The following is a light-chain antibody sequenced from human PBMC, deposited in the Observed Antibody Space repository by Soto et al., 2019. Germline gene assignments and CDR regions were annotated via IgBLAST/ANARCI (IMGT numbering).Light chain of an antibody. Sequence: DIQMTQSPSSLSASVGDRVTITCRASQGISNYLAWYQQKPGKVPKLLIYAASTLQSGVPPRFSGSGSGTDFTLTISSLQPEDVATYYCQKYNSVPPWTFGQGTKVEIK. CDR1: QGISNY. J-gene: IGKJ1*01. V-gene: IGKV1-27*01. CDR3: QKYNSVPPWT. CDR2: AAS.